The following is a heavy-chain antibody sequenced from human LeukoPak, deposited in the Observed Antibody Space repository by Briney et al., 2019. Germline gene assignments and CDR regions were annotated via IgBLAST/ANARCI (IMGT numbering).Heavy chain of an antibody. CDR3: NHMIRGVAN. Sequence: PGGSLRLSCVASGFPFSSYWMSWVRQAPGKGLEWVGRIKSKTDGGTTDYAAPVIGRFTISRDDSKNTLYLQMNSLKTEDTAVYYCNHMIRGVANWGQGTLVTVSS. CDR1: GFPFSSYW. J-gene: IGHJ4*02. CDR2: IKSKTDGGTT. D-gene: IGHD3-10*01. V-gene: IGHV3-15*01.